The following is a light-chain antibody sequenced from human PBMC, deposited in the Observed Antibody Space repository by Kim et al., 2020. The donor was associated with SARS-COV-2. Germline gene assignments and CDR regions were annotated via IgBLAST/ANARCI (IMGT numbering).Light chain of an antibody. CDR2: DVN. J-gene: IGLJ1*01. Sequence: SPGQSVTISCTGTSTDSYNSVSWYQHHPGKAPKLIIYDVNNRPSGVPDRFSGSKSGTTASLTISGLQAEGETDYYCSSYAGSYTWVFGTGATVTVL. CDR3: SSYAGSYTWV. CDR1: STDSYNS. V-gene: IGLV2-11*01.